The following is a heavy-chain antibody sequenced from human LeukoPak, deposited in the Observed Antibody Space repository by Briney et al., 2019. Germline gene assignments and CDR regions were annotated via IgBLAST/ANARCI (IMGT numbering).Heavy chain of an antibody. J-gene: IGHJ3*02. D-gene: IGHD3-22*01. V-gene: IGHV4-59*08. CDR3: ARQTCYYDSSGYFAGAFDI. CDR2: IYYSGST. Sequence: ASETLSLTCTVSGGSISSYYWSWIRQPPGKGLEWIGYIYYSGSTNYNPSLKSRVTISVDTSKNQFSLKLSSVTAADTAVYYCARQTCYYDSSGYFAGAFDIWGQGTMVTVSS. CDR1: GGSISSYY.